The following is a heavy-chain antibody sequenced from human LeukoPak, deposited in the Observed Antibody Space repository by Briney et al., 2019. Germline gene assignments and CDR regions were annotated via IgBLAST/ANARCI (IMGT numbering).Heavy chain of an antibody. CDR1: GGSISSGSYY. V-gene: IGHV4-61*02. CDR2: IYTSGST. Sequence: SETLSLTCTVSGGSISSGSYYWSWIRQPAGKGLEWIGRIYTSGSTNYNPSLKSRVTISVDTSKNQFSLKLSSVTAADTAVYYCASYGGSGSYGWFDPWGQGTLVTVSS. CDR3: ASYGGSGSYGWFDP. D-gene: IGHD3-10*01. J-gene: IGHJ5*02.